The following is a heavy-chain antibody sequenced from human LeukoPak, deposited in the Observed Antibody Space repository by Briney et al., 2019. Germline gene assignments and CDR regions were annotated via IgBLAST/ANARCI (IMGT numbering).Heavy chain of an antibody. CDR1: GFTFSSYA. J-gene: IGHJ1*01. Sequence: TGGSLRLSCAASGFTFSSYAMSWVRQAPGKGLEWVSAISGSGGSTYYADSVKGRFTISRDNSKNTLYLQMNSLRAEDTAVYYCAKGDSSGWYRNLKHWGQGTLVTVSS. CDR3: AKGDSSGWYRNLKH. D-gene: IGHD6-19*01. V-gene: IGHV3-23*01. CDR2: ISGSGGST.